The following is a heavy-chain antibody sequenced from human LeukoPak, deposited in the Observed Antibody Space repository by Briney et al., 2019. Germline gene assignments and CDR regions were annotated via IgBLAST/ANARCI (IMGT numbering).Heavy chain of an antibody. J-gene: IGHJ4*02. CDR3: GRDISGSGSYHY. CDR1: GFTFSSYS. CDR2: INQGGSEK. Sequence: GGSLRLSCAASGFTFSSYSMSWVRQAPGKGLEWVSNINQGGSEKYYVDSVKGRFTISRDNARNSLYVQLKRLRAEDTGVYYCGRDISGSGSYHYWGQGTLVTVSS. D-gene: IGHD3-10*01. V-gene: IGHV3-7*01.